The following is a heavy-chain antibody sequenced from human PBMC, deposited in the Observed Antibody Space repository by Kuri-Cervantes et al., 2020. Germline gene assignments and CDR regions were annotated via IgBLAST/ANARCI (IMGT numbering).Heavy chain of an antibody. V-gene: IGHV4-31*03. Sequence: SETLSLTCTVPGGSISSGGYYWSWIRQHPGKGLEWIGYIYYSGSTYYNPSLKSRVTLSVDTTKEQSSLKLSSVTAADTAVYYCARQNQLVINAFEKWGQGTMVTVSS. J-gene: IGHJ3*02. CDR3: ARQNQLVINAFEK. CDR2: IYYSGST. D-gene: IGHD1-1*01. CDR1: GGSISSGGYY.